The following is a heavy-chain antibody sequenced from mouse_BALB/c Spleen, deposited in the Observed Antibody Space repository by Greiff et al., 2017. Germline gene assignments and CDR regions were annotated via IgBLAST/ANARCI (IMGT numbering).Heavy chain of an antibody. CDR1: GFTFSSFG. CDR2: ISSGSSTI. V-gene: IGHV5-17*02. CDR3: ARSSHYGSSVYYAMDY. D-gene: IGHD1-1*01. Sequence: EVQRVESGGGLVQPGGSRKLSCAASGFTFSSFGMHWVRQAPEKGLEWVAYISSGSSTIYYADTVKGRFTISRDNPKNTLFLQMTSLRSEDTAMYYCARSSHYGSSVYYAMDYWGQGTSVTVSS. J-gene: IGHJ4*01.